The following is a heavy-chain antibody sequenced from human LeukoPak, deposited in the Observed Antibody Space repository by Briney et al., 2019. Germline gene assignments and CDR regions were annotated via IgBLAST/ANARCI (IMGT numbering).Heavy chain of an antibody. V-gene: IGHV4-59*12. D-gene: IGHD3-9*01. J-gene: IGHJ5*02. CDR2: IYYSGST. Sequence: SETLSLTCTVSGGSISSYYWSWIRQPPGKGLEWIGYIYYSGSTNYNPSLKSRVTISVDTSKNQFSLKLSSVTAADTAVYYCARGFAALRYFDWRKRNWFDPWGQGTLVTVSS. CDR3: ARGFAALRYFDWRKRNWFDP. CDR1: GGSISSYY.